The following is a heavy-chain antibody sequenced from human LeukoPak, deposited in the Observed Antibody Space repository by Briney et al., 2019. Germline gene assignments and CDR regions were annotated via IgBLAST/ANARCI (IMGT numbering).Heavy chain of an antibody. D-gene: IGHD3-22*01. Sequence: KPSETLSLTCTVSGDSISSSSYYWGWIRQPPGKGLEWIGSMYYSGSTFYNPSLKSRVTISVDTSKNQFSLKLSSVTAADTAVYYCARHSSDSSGYYVDYFDYWGQGTLVTVSS. J-gene: IGHJ4*02. V-gene: IGHV4-39*01. CDR2: MYYSGST. CDR1: GDSISSSSYY. CDR3: ARHSSDSSGYYVDYFDY.